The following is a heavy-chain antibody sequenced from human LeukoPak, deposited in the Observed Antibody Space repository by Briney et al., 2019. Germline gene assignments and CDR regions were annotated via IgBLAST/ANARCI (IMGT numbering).Heavy chain of an antibody. D-gene: IGHD3-3*01. V-gene: IGHV3-53*01. Sequence: GGSLRLSCAASGFTVNSNYMNWVRQAPGKGLEWVSILYNSDTTHYADSVKGRFTISRDNSKNTLYLQMNSLRTADTAVYFCAKGSTYHEFWGGYYFDFWGQGTLVTVSS. CDR3: AKGSTYHEFWGGYYFDF. CDR2: LYNSDTT. CDR1: GFTVNSNY. J-gene: IGHJ4*02.